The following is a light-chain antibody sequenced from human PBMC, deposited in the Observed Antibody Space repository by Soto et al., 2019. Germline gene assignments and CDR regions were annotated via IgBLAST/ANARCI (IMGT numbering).Light chain of an antibody. CDR3: QTWGTGTVI. Sequence: QLVLTQSPSASAFLGASVKLTCVLSSGHSNYAVAWHQQQPEKGPRYLMRLNSDGSHNRGDGIPDRFSGSSSGTERYLTISRLQSEDEADYYCQTWGTGTVIFGGGTKLTVL. CDR1: SGHSNYA. J-gene: IGLJ2*01. V-gene: IGLV4-69*01. CDR2: LNSDGSH.